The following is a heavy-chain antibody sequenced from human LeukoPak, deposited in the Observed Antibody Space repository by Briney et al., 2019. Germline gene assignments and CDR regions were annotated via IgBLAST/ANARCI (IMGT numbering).Heavy chain of an antibody. CDR2: IRYDGSNK. Sequence: GGSLRLSCAASGFIFNNYWMHWVRQAPGKGLEWVAFIRYDGSNKYYADSVKGRFTISRDNSKNTLYLQMNSLRAEDTAVYYCAKDSALYQLLWHYFDYWGQGTLVTVSS. V-gene: IGHV3-30*02. D-gene: IGHD2-2*01. CDR3: AKDSALYQLLWHYFDY. J-gene: IGHJ4*02. CDR1: GFIFNNYW.